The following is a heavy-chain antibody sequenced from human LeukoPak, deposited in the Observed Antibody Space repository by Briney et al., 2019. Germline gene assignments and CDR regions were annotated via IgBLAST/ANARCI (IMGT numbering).Heavy chain of an antibody. J-gene: IGHJ3*02. CDR3: ARGYSSSPHDAFDI. CDR1: GGTFSSYA. V-gene: IGHV1-69*05. Sequence: GASVKVSCKASGGTFSSYAISWVRQAPGQGLEWMGGITPIFGTANYAQKFQGRVTITTDESTSTAYMELSSLRSEDTAVYYCARGYSSSPHDAFDIWGQGTMVTVSS. CDR2: ITPIFGTA. D-gene: IGHD6-6*01.